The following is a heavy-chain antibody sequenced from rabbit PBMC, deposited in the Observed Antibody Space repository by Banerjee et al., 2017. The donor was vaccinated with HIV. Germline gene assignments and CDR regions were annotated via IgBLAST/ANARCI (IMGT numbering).Heavy chain of an antibody. J-gene: IGHJ4*01. CDR1: GFSFSNKYV. CDR3: ARDLAGAIGWNFNL. CDR2: INTSTGNT. V-gene: IGHV1S40*01. D-gene: IGHD4-1*01. Sequence: QSLEESGGGLVKPEGSLTLSCTASGFSFSNKYVMCWVRQAPGKGLEWMACINTSTGNTVYASWAKGRFTISKTSSTTVTLQMTSLTAADTATYFCARDLAGAIGWNFNLWGQGTLVTVS.